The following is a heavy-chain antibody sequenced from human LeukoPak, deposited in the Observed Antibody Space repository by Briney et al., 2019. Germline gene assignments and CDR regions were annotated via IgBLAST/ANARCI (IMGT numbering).Heavy chain of an antibody. Sequence: SETLSLTCTVSGGSISSSSYYWGWIRQPPGKGLEWIGSIYYSGSTYYNPSLKSRVTISVDTSKNQFSLKLSSVTAADTAVYYCARGGKTQFQHWGQGTLVTVSS. J-gene: IGHJ1*01. CDR2: IYYSGST. CDR1: GGSISSSSYY. V-gene: IGHV4-39*07. D-gene: IGHD3-16*01. CDR3: ARGGKTQFQH.